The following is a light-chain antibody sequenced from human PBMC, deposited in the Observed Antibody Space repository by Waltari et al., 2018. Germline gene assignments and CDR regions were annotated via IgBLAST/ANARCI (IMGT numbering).Light chain of an antibody. CDR2: STN. V-gene: IGLV8-61*01. CDR1: SGSVSTSFY. CDR3: VLYMDSGVWV. J-gene: IGLJ3*02. Sequence: QTVVTQEPSVSVSPGGTVTLTCALSSGSVSTSFYPSWYQQVPGQAPRTLIYSTNTRLFGVPNRFSGSILGNKAALTIAGAQADDEADYYCVLYMDSGVWVFGGGTKLTVL.